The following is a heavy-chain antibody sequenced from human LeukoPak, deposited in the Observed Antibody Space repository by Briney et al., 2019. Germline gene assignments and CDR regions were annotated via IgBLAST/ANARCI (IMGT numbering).Heavy chain of an antibody. Sequence: PGGSLRLSCAASGFTVSSNYMSWVRQAPGKGLEWVSVIYSGGSTYYADSVKGRFTISRDNSKNTLYLQMNSLRTEDTAVYYCAASDIFDFDYWGQGTLVTVSS. V-gene: IGHV3-53*01. D-gene: IGHD2-21*01. CDR2: IYSGGST. CDR3: AASDIFDFDY. J-gene: IGHJ4*02. CDR1: GFTVSSNY.